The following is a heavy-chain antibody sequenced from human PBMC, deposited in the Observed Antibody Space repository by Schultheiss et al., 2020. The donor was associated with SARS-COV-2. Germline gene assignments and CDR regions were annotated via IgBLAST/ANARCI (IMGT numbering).Heavy chain of an antibody. CDR2: INPNSGGT. J-gene: IGHJ5*02. Sequence: ASVKVSCKASGYTFTSYGISWVRQAPGQGLEWMGWINPNSGGTNYAQKFQGWVTMTRDTSISTAYMELSRLRSDDTAVYYCARGSSGWHNWFDPWGQGTLVTVSS. V-gene: IGHV1-2*04. D-gene: IGHD6-19*01. CDR1: GYTFTSYG. CDR3: ARGSSGWHNWFDP.